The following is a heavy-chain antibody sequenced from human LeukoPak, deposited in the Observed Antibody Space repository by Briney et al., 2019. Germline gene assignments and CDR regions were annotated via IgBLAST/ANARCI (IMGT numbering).Heavy chain of an antibody. CDR2: INHSGST. CDR3: ARFPGEPDY. J-gene: IGHJ4*02. V-gene: IGHV4-34*01. Sequence: SETLSLTCAVYGGSFSGYYWSWIRQPPGKGLEWIGEINHSGSTNYNPSLKSRVTISVDTSKNQFSLKLSSVTAADTAVYYCARFPGEPDYWGQGALVTVSS. D-gene: IGHD1-14*01. CDR1: GGSFSGYY.